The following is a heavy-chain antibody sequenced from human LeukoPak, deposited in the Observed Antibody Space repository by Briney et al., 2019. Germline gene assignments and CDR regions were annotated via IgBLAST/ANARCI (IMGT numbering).Heavy chain of an antibody. J-gene: IGHJ4*02. CDR2: IYYSGST. CDR1: GGSISSSSYY. V-gene: IGHV4-39*01. Sequence: SETLSLTCTVSGGSISSSSYYWGWIRQPPGKGLEWIGSIYYSGSTYYNPSLKSRVTISVDTSKNQFSLKLSSVTAADTAVYYCARPIGYSYGFDYWGQGTLVTVSS. CDR3: ARPIGYSYGFDY. D-gene: IGHD5-18*01.